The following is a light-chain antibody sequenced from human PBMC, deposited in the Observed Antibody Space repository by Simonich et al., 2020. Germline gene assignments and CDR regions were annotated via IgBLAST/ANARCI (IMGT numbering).Light chain of an antibody. CDR1: QSVLYSSNNKNY. V-gene: IGKV4-1*01. J-gene: IGKJ1*01. CDR3: QQYYSTPWT. CDR2: WAS. Sequence: DIVMTQSPDSLAVSLGERATINCKSSQSVLYSSNNKNYLAWYQQKPGKPPKLLIYWASNRESGVPDRFSGSGSGTDFPLTISSLQAEDVAVYYCQQYYSTPWTFGQGTKVEIK.